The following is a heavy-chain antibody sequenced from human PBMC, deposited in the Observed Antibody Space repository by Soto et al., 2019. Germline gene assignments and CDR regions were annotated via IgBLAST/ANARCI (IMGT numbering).Heavy chain of an antibody. J-gene: IGHJ6*02. CDR2: VTANGGST. CDR3: ASLGVGDWANYYYYYGMDL. V-gene: IGHV3-23*01. Sequence: EVQLLESGGGFVQPGGSLRLSCAATGFTFSVYAMTWVRQAPGKGLEWVSAVTANGGSTYSADSVKGRFTISRDNSKNTLFLQMNSLRAEATAVYYCASLGVGDWANYYYYYGMDLWGQGTTVTVSS. CDR1: GFTFSVYA. D-gene: IGHD2-21*02.